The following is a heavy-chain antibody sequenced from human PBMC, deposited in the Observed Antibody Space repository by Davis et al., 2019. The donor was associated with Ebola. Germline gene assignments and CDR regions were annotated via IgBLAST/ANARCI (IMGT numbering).Heavy chain of an antibody. Sequence: ASVKVSCKASGYTFSNYAMNWVRQAPGQGLEWMGWINTETGNPTYAQGFTGRFVFSLDTSVSTAYLQISSLKAEDTAVYYCARYQSHYYDSSGEDYWGQGTLVTVSS. CDR2: INTETGNP. V-gene: IGHV7-4-1*02. D-gene: IGHD3-22*01. CDR1: GYTFSNYA. CDR3: ARYQSHYYDSSGEDY. J-gene: IGHJ4*02.